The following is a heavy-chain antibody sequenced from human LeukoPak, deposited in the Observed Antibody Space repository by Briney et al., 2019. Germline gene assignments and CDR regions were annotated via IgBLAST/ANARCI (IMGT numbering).Heavy chain of an antibody. D-gene: IGHD3-10*01. Sequence: PGGSLRLSCAASGFTFSNKAMSWVRQPPGKGREWIGEIYHSGITNYIPSLKSRVTISVDKSKNHFSLNLSSVTAADTAVYYCARADTSGTYSSDAFDIWGQGTMVTVSS. CDR1: GFTFSNKAM. J-gene: IGHJ3*02. CDR2: IYHSGIT. V-gene: IGHV4-4*02. CDR3: ARADTSGTYSSDAFDI.